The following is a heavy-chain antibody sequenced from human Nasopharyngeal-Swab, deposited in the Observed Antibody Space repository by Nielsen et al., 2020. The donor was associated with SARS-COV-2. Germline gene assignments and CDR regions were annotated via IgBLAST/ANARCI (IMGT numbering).Heavy chain of an antibody. Sequence: WIRQPPGKGLEWIGYIYYSGSTYYNPSLKSRVTISVDTSKNQFSLKLSSVTAADTAVYYCARGGYDILTGSEGVDVWDKGTTVTVSS. J-gene: IGHJ6*04. CDR2: IYYSGST. CDR3: ARGGYDILTGSEGVDV. V-gene: IGHV4-30-4*01. D-gene: IGHD3-9*01.